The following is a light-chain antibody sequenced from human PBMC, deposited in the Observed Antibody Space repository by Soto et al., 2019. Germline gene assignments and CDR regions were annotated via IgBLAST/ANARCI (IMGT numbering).Light chain of an antibody. CDR1: ALPKQY. CDR3: QSADSSVVV. V-gene: IGLV3-25*03. CDR2: KDS. Sequence: SYDLTQPPSVSVSPGQTARITCSGDALPKQYAYWYQQKPGQAPVLVIYKDSERPSGIPERFSGSSSGTTVTLTISGVQAEDEADYYCQSADSSVVVFGGGTQLTVL. J-gene: IGLJ2*01.